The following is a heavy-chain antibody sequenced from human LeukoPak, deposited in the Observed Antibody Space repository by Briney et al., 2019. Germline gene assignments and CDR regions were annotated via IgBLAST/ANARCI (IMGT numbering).Heavy chain of an antibody. CDR3: ARRGYSGYAFDY. CDR1: GGSISSYY. V-gene: IGHV4-34*01. D-gene: IGHD5-12*01. CDR2: INHSGST. J-gene: IGHJ4*02. Sequence: SETPSLTCTVSGGSISSYYWSWIRQPPGKGLEWIGEINHSGSTNYNPSLKSRVTISVDTSKNQFSLKLSSVTAADTAVYYCARRGYSGYAFDYWGQGTLVTVSS.